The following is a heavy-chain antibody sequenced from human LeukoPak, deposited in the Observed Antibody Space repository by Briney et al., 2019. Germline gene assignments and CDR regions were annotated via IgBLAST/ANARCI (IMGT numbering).Heavy chain of an antibody. Sequence: GGSLRLSCAASGFTFSSYSMNWVRQAPGKGLEWVSSISSSSSYIYYADSVKGRFTISRDNAKNSLYLQMNSLRAEDTAVYYCARAQRFLEWLLYPRYYYYYMDVWGKGTTVTVSS. J-gene: IGHJ6*03. V-gene: IGHV3-21*04. D-gene: IGHD3-3*01. CDR2: ISSSSSYI. CDR1: GFTFSSYS. CDR3: ARAQRFLEWLLYPRYYYYYMDV.